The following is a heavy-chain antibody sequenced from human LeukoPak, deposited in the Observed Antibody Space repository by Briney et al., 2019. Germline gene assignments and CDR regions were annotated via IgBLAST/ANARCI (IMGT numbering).Heavy chain of an antibody. V-gene: IGHV1-18*01. D-gene: IGHD3-22*01. CDR1: GYTFTSYG. Sequence: GASVRVSCKASGYTFTSYGISWVRQAPGQGLEWMGWISAYNGNTNYAQKLQGRVTMTTDTSTSTAYMELRSLRSDDTAVYYCARGDYYDSSGYGGYWGQGTLVTVSS. CDR3: ARGDYYDSSGYGGY. CDR2: ISAYNGNT. J-gene: IGHJ4*02.